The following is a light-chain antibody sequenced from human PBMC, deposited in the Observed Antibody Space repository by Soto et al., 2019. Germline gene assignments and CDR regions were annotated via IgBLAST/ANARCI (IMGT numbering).Light chain of an antibody. CDR1: SSNIGNNF. Sequence: QSVLTQSPSVSAARGQKVTISCSGSSSNIGNNFVTWYQQLPGTAPKLLIYDNNKRPSGIPDRFSGSQSGTSATLGITGLQTGDEAVYYCGSWDSSLTYVFGTG. CDR3: GSWDSSLTYV. CDR2: DNN. J-gene: IGLJ1*01. V-gene: IGLV1-51*01.